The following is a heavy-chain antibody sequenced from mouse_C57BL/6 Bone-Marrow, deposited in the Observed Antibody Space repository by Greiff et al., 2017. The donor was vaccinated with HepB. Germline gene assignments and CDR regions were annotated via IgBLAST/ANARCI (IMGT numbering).Heavy chain of an antibody. D-gene: IGHD1-1*01. CDR2: ISYDGSN. CDR1: GYSITSGYY. V-gene: IGHV3-6*01. Sequence: EVQVVESGPGLVKPSQSLSLTCSVTGYSITSGYYWNWIRQFPGNKLEWMGYISYDGSNNYNPSLKNRISITRDTSKNQFFLKLNSVTTEDTATYYCARPYYGSPLYAMDYWGQGTSVTVSS. CDR3: ARPYYGSPLYAMDY. J-gene: IGHJ4*01.